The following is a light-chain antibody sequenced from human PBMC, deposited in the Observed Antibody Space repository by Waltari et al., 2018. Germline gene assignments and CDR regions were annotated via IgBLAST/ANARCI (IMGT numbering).Light chain of an antibody. CDR3: SSYTSRSTVL. J-gene: IGLJ3*02. Sequence: QSALTQPASVSGSLGQSISISCTGTSSDVGGYKYVSWYQQHPGKAPKLMIYEVSNRPSGISNRFSASKSGNTASLTISGLQAEDEADYSCSSYTSRSTVLFGRGTNLTVL. V-gene: IGLV2-14*01. CDR1: SSDVGGYKY. CDR2: EVS.